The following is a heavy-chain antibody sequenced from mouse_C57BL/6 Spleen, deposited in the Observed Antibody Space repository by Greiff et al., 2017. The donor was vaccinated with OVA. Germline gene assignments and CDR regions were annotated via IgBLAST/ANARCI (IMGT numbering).Heavy chain of an antibody. V-gene: IGHV5-15*01. D-gene: IGHD2-3*01. J-gene: IGHJ4*01. CDR1: GFTFSDYG. Sequence: DVQLVESGGGLVQPGGSLKLSCAASGFTFSDYGMAWVRQAPRKGPEWVAFISNLAYSIYYADTVTGRFTISRENAKNTLYLEMSSLRSEDTAMYYCARREDYDGYFYAMDYWGQGTSVTVSS. CDR3: ARREDYDGYFYAMDY. CDR2: ISNLAYSI.